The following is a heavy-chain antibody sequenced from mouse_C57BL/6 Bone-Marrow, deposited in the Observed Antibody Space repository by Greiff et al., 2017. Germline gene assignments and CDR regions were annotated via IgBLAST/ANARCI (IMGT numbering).Heavy chain of an antibody. CDR2: VYPYNGGT. CDR3: ARWDEYEGGYYAMDY. J-gene: IGHJ4*01. Sequence: DVKLVESGPVLVKPGPSVKISCKASGFTFPDYYMHWVKQSHGKSLEWIGLVYPYNGGTSYNQKFKGKATFTVDTSSSTAYMELNSLTSEDSEVYYCARWDEYEGGYYAMDYWGQGTSGTVSS. D-gene: IGHD2-4*01. V-gene: IGHV1-36*01. CDR1: GFTFPDYY.